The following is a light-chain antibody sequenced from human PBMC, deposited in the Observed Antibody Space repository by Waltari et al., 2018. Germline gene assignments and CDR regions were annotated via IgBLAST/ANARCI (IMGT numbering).Light chain of an antibody. CDR2: AAY. CDR3: QQANSFPIT. Sequence: DIQMTQSPSSVSASVGDRVTITCRASEDIRTWIAWYQQKPGKAPKVLIYAAYSLQSGVPSRFSGSVSGTDFTLTISSLQPEDFATYYCQQANSFPITFGQGTRLEIK. CDR1: EDIRTW. J-gene: IGKJ5*01. V-gene: IGKV1-12*01.